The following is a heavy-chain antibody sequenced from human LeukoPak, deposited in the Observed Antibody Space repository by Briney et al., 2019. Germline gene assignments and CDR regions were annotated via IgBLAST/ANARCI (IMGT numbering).Heavy chain of an antibody. J-gene: IGHJ4*02. CDR1: GFTCSSYW. V-gene: IGHV3-7*01. Sequence: PGGSLRLSCAASGFTCSSYWMSWVRQAPGKGLEWVANIKEDGSEKDYVGSVKGRFTISRDNARNSLYLQMNSLRAEDTAVYYCARGPLMTTVTTSGDYWGQGTLVTVSS. D-gene: IGHD4-17*01. CDR3: ARGPLMTTVTTSGDY. CDR2: IKEDGSEK.